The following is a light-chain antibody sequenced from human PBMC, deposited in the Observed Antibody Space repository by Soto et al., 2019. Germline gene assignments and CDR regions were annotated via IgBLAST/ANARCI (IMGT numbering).Light chain of an antibody. V-gene: IGKV3-15*01. CDR2: GAS. CDR3: QQYNNCPPVGT. Sequence: EIVMTQSPATLSVSPGEGATLSCRASQSVSSNLAWYQQKPGQAPRLLIYGASTRATGIPARCSGSGSGTEFTRTISSRQSEDFAVYYGQQYNNCPPVGTFGQGTKVEIK. J-gene: IGKJ1*01. CDR1: QSVSSN.